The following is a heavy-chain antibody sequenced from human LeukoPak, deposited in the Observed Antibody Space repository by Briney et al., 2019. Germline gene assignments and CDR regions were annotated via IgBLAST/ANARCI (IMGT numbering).Heavy chain of an antibody. J-gene: IGHJ3*02. CDR3: AKDPPTVMANAFHI. CDR1: GFTFGSYG. V-gene: IGHV3-23*01. CDR2: INTSGGTT. D-gene: IGHD5-18*01. Sequence: QPGGSLRLSCAASGFTFGSYGMSWVRQAPGKGLEWVSGINTSGGTTYYADSVKGRFTISRDNSKNTLYLQMNSLRADDTAAYYCAKDPPTVMANAFHIWGQGTMVTVSS.